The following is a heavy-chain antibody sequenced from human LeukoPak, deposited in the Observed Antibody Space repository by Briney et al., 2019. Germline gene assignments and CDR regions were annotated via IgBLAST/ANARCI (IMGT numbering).Heavy chain of an antibody. CDR2: INGDGSNT. J-gene: IGHJ4*02. CDR3: ARVVSSSWFDY. V-gene: IGHV3-74*01. D-gene: IGHD6-13*01. Sequence: PGGSLRLSCAASGFTFSSYWMNWVRQAPGKGLVWVSRINGDGSNTKYADSVKGRFTISRDNAKNSLYLQMNSLRAEDTAVYYCARVVSSSWFDYWGQGTLVTVSS. CDR1: GFTFSSYW.